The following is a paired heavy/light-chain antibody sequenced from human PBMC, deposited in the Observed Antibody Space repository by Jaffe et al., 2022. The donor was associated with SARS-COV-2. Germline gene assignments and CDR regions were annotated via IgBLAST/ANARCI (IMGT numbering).Heavy chain of an antibody. CDR1: GLTFSNAW. Sequence: EVQLVESGGGLVKPGGSLRISCAVSGLTFSNAWMSWVRQAPGKGLEWVGRIKGKTDAGTRDYAAPVKGRFTISRDDSKNTLYLQMDGLKIEDTGVYFCATDDQFAGTYHYPFDYWGQGTLVTVSS. D-gene: IGHD1-26*01. J-gene: IGHJ4*02. CDR2: IKGKTDAGTR. CDR3: ATDDQFAGTYHYPFDY. V-gene: IGHV3-15*01.
Light chain of an antibody. V-gene: IGLV3-1*01. CDR2: EDN. CDR3: QAWDSSTAL. J-gene: IGLJ2*01. CDR1: KLGDRF. Sequence: SFKLTQPPSVSVSPGQTASITCSGDKLGDRFACWYQQRPGQSPMLIIYEDNKRPSGIPERFSGSTSGNTATLTISGTQTVDEADYYCQAWDSSTALFGGGTKLTVL.